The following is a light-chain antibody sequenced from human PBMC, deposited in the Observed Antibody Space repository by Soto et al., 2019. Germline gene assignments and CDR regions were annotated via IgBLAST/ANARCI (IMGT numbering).Light chain of an antibody. CDR1: QSLVHSDGNTY. J-gene: IGKJ1*01. Sequence: DIVMTQTPLSSPVTLGQPASISCRSSQSLVHSDGNTYLNWLQQRPGQPPRLLIYKVSNRFSGVPDRFRGSGAGTDFTLKISRVEAEDVGVYYYCMQATQKRTFGQGTKLEIK. V-gene: IGKV2-24*01. CDR3: MQATQKRT. CDR2: KVS.